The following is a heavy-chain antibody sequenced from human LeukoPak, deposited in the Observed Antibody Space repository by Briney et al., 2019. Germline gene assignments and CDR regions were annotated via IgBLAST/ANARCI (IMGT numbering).Heavy chain of an antibody. J-gene: IGHJ4*02. D-gene: IGHD5-18*01. CDR2: IYYSGST. CDR1: GGSVSSGSYS. Sequence: LETLSLTCTVSGGSVSSGSYSWSWIRQPPGKGLEWIGYIYYSGSTNYNPSLKSRVTISVDTSKNQFSLKLSSVTAADTAVYYCARAGYSYDYGFDYWGQGTLVTVSS. V-gene: IGHV4-61*01. CDR3: ARAGYSYDYGFDY.